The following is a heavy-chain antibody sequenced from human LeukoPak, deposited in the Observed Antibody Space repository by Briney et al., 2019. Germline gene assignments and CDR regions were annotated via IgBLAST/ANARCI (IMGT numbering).Heavy chain of an antibody. D-gene: IGHD3-16*02. CDR1: GYTFTSYD. J-gene: IGHJ4*02. V-gene: IGHV1-8*01. CDR3: ARGLLRLGELSLYPDY. Sequence: GASVKVSCKASGYTFTSYDINWVRQATGQGLEWMGWMNPNSGNTGYAQKFQGRVTMTRNTSISTAYMELSSLRSEDTAVYYCARGLLRLGELSLYPDYWGQGTLVTVSS. CDR2: MNPNSGNT.